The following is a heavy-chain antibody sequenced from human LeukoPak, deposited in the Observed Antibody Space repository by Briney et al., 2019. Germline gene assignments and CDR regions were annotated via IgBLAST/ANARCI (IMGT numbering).Heavy chain of an antibody. D-gene: IGHD6-19*01. Sequence: GASVKVSCKASGYTFTGYYIHWVRQAPGQGLEWMGWINPNSGGTHYAQKFQGRVTMTRDTSISTAYMELSGLRSDDTAVYYCARGQQWLEAFDYWGLGTLVTVSS. J-gene: IGHJ4*02. CDR1: GYTFTGYY. V-gene: IGHV1-2*02. CDR2: INPNSGGT. CDR3: ARGQQWLEAFDY.